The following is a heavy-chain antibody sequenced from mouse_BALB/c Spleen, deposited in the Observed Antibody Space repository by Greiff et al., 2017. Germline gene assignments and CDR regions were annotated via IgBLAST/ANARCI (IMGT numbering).Heavy chain of an antibody. Sequence: VKLQESGAELAKPGASVKMSCKASGYTFTSYWMHWVKQRPGQGLEWIGYINPSTGYTEYNQKFKDKATLTADKSSSTAYMQLSSLTSEDSAVYYCARSPYYYGPYWYFDVWGAGTTVTVSS. J-gene: IGHJ1*01. CDR1: GYTFTSYW. D-gene: IGHD1-1*01. CDR3: ARSPYYYGPYWYFDV. CDR2: INPSTGYT. V-gene: IGHV1-7*01.